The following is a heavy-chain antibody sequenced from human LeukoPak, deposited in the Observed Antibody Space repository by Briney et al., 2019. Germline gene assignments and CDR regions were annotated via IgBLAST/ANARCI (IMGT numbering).Heavy chain of an antibody. CDR2: IYYRGST. CDR1: GASIRNSIYY. D-gene: IGHD3-22*01. Sequence: PSETLSLTCTVSGASIRNSIYYWGWIRQPPGRGLQWIGSIYYRGSTYYNPSLKSRVTISIDTSKSQFSLNLTSVTAADTAVYYCARMLNDSSGLSAFDIWGQGTMVTVSS. J-gene: IGHJ3*02. V-gene: IGHV4-39*01. CDR3: ARMLNDSSGLSAFDI.